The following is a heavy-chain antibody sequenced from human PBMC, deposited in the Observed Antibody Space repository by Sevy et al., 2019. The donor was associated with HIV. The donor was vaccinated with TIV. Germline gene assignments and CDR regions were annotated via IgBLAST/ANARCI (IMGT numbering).Heavy chain of an antibody. V-gene: IGHV4-39*01. J-gene: IGHJ2*01. CDR2: LYYGGST. CDR3: VRHLTNYLYWYFDL. D-gene: IGHD2-8*01. Sequence: SETLSLTCTVSGGSISGSTNYWGWIRQSPGKGLEWIGSLYYGGSTYLNPSLKSRVTTSVDSSKNQFSLKLNSVTAADTAVYYCVRHLTNYLYWYFDLWGRGALVTVSS. CDR1: GGSISGSTNY.